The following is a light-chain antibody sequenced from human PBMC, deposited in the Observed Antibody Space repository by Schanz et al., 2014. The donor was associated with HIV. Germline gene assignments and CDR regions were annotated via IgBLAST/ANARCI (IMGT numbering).Light chain of an antibody. V-gene: IGLV2-14*01. J-gene: IGLJ1*01. Sequence: QSALTQPASVSGSPGQSITISCTGTSSDVGGYKYVSWYQQYPGKAPKLIIFDVDNRPSGVSWRFSASKSGNTASLTISGLQAEDEADYYCGSFAGADSLFVFGIGTKLTVL. CDR3: GSFAGADSLFV. CDR1: SSDVGGYKY. CDR2: DVD.